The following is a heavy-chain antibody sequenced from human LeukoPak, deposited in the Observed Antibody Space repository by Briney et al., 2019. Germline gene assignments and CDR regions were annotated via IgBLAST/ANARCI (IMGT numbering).Heavy chain of an antibody. V-gene: IGHV1-2*02. CDR3: ARGSDSSSWYKYYYYYYYMDV. CDR2: INPNSGGT. D-gene: IGHD6-13*01. CDR1: GYTFTSYG. Sequence: APVKVSCKASGYTFTSYGISWVRQAPGQGLEWMGWINPNSGGTNYAQKFQGRVTMTRDTSISTAYMELSRLRSDDTAVYYCARGSDSSSWYKYYYYYYYMDVWGKGTTVTISS. J-gene: IGHJ6*03.